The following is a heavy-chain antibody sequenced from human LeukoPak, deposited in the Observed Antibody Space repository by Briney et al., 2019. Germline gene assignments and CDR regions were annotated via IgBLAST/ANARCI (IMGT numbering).Heavy chain of an antibody. CDR1: GFTFSSYS. D-gene: IGHD3-16*01. CDR2: ISSSSSYI. J-gene: IGHJ5*02. CDR3: ASGQYDYVWGSYTTNWFDP. Sequence: GGSLRLSCAASGFTFSSYSMNWVRQAPGKGLEWVSSISSSSSYIYYADSVKGRFTISRDNAKNSLYLQMNSLRAEDTAVYYCASGQYDYVWGSYTTNWFDPWGQGTLVTVSS. V-gene: IGHV3-21*01.